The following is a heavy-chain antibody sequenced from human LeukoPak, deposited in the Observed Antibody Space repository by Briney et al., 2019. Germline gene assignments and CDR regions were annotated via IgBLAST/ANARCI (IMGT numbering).Heavy chain of an antibody. D-gene: IGHD6-19*01. CDR1: GFTFSSYG. CDR3: AKVLLPYSSGWYESLDY. V-gene: IGHV3-30*18. CDR2: ISYDGSNK. J-gene: IGHJ4*02. Sequence: GRSLRLSCAASGFTFSSYGMHWVRQAPGKGLEWVAVISYDGSNKYYADSVKGRFTISRDNSKNTLYLQMNSLRAEDTAVYYCAKVLLPYSSGWYESLDYWGQGTLVTVSS.